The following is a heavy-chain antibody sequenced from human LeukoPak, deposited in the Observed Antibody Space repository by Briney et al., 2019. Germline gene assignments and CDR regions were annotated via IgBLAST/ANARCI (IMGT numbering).Heavy chain of an antibody. D-gene: IGHD2-2*01. CDR2: ISSSSSYI. CDR1: GFTFSSYR. CDR3: ARDPPYPSRYCSSTSCNGYDTFDY. V-gene: IGHV3-21*01. J-gene: IGHJ4*02. Sequence: PGGSLRLSCAASGFTFSSYRMNWVRQAPGKGLEWVSSISSSSSYIYYADSVKGRFTISRDNAKNSLYLQMKSLRAEDTAVYYCARDPPYPSRYCSSTSCNGYDTFDYWGQGTLVTVSS.